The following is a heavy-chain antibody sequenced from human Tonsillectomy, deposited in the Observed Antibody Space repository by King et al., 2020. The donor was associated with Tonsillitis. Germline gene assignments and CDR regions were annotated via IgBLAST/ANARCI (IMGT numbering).Heavy chain of an antibody. CDR3: ARLDGPYSGYEYCRDDTCYS. CDR1: GGSISSSNYY. D-gene: IGHD5-12*01. CDR2: ISFSGNT. V-gene: IGHV4-39*02. J-gene: IGHJ4*02. Sequence: QLQESGPGLVKPSETLSLTCIVSGGSISSSNYYWGWIRQPPGKGLEWIGTISFSGNTYYNPSLKSRVTISVDTSKDHFSLKLTSVTAADTAVYYCARLDGPYSGYEYCRDDTCYSWGQGTLVTVSS.